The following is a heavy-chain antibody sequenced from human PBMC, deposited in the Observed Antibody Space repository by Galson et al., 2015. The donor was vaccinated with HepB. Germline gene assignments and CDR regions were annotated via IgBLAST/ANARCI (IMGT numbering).Heavy chain of an antibody. V-gene: IGHV3-30-3*01. CDR3: ARAADPLLGAFDI. CDR2: ISYDGSNK. J-gene: IGHJ3*02. CDR1: GFTFSSYA. Sequence: SLRLSCAASGFTFSSYAMSWVRQAPGKGLEWVAVISYDGSNKYYADSVKGRFTISRDNSKNTLYLQMNSLRAEDTAVYYCARAADPLLGAFDIWGQGTMVTVSS. D-gene: IGHD3-16*01.